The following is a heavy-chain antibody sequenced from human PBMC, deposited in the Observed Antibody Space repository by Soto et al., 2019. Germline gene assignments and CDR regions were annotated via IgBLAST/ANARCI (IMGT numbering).Heavy chain of an antibody. CDR2: ISGSGGST. CDR1: GFTFSSYA. V-gene: IGHV3-23*01. Sequence: GGSLRLSCAASGFTFSSYAMSWVRQAPGKGLEWVSAISGSGGSTYYADSVKGRFTISRDNSKNTLYLQMNSLRAEDTAVYYCSKDAGGTCRSTSCRDAGAFDIWGQGTMVTVSS. J-gene: IGHJ3*02. CDR3: SKDAGGTCRSTSCRDAGAFDI. D-gene: IGHD2-2*01.